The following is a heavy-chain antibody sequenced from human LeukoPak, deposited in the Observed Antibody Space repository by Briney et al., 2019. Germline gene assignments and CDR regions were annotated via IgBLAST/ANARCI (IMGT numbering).Heavy chain of an antibody. V-gene: IGHV1-69*06. CDR3: ARGSRGAASTYYYYMDV. CDR2: VIPIFNTT. D-gene: IGHD4/OR15-4a*01. CDR1: GDTFITYA. Sequence: ASVKVSCKASGDTFITYAFSWVRQAPGQGLEWMGGVIPIFNTTNYAQNFQGRVTITADKSTSTVYVDLSSLRSEDTAVYYCARGSRGAASTYYYYMDVWGKGTTVTVSS. J-gene: IGHJ6*03.